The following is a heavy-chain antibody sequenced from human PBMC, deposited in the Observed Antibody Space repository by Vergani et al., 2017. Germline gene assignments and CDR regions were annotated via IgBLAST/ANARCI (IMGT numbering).Heavy chain of an antibody. V-gene: IGHV5-51*01. J-gene: IGHJ4*02. D-gene: IGHD5-12*01. CDR1: GYSFTSYW. Sequence: EVQLVPSGAEVKKPGESLQISCKCSGYSFTSYWIGWVLRLPGEGLEWMGIIYPGDSDTRYSPSFQGQVTISADKSISTAYLQWSSRKASDTAMYYCASALGATGQLFDDWGQGTLVTVSS. CDR2: IYPGDSDT. CDR3: ASALGATGQLFDD.